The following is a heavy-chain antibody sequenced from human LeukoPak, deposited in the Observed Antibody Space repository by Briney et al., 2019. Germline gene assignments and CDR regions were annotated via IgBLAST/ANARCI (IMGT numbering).Heavy chain of an antibody. CDR1: GGSISSYY. D-gene: IGHD5-12*01. CDR3: ARLDGYNYHFDY. Sequence: SETLSLTCTVSGGSISSYYWSWIRQPPGKGLEWIGYIYYSGSTNYNPSLKSRVTISVDTSKNRFSLKLSSVTAADTAVYYCARLDGYNYHFDYWGQGTLVTVSS. CDR2: IYYSGST. J-gene: IGHJ4*02. V-gene: IGHV4-59*08.